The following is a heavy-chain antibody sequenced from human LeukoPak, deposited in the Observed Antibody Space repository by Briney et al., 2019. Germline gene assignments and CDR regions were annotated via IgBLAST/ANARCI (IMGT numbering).Heavy chain of an antibody. V-gene: IGHV5-51*01. J-gene: IGHJ4*02. CDR3: AKVSGYSIDY. CDR1: GYSFTSYW. D-gene: IGHD6-13*01. Sequence: GESLKISCKGSGYSFTSYWIGWVRQMPGKGLEWMGIIYPGNSDTRYSPSFRGQVTMSVDKSISTAYVQWNGLRASDTAMYYCAKVSGYSIDYWGLGTLVTVSS. CDR2: IYPGNSDT.